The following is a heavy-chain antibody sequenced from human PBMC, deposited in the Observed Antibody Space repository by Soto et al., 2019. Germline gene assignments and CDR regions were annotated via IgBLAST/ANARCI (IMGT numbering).Heavy chain of an antibody. CDR3: AKDSGFLEVADADVS. V-gene: IGHV3-23*01. J-gene: IGHJ5*01. D-gene: IGHD6-19*01. CDR2: IGSTAHAT. Sequence: GGSLRLSCAASGFTFGNYAMTWVRQAPGKGLEWVSSIGSTAHATFYADSVNGRFSISRDNSKNTVSLQMNSLRVEDSAIYYCAKDSGFLEVADADVSWGHGILVNGSS. CDR1: GFTFGNYA.